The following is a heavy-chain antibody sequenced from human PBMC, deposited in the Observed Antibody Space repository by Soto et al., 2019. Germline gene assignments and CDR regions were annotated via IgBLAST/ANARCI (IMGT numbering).Heavy chain of an antibody. J-gene: IGHJ4*02. Sequence: TLSLPFTVSGGSIRSGGYSWSWIRQPPGKGLEWIGYIYHSGGTYYNPSLKSRVTISVDRSKNQLSLKLSSVTAADTAVYYCAGVPDYWGQGTLVTVSS. V-gene: IGHV4-30-2*01. CDR3: AGVPDY. CDR2: IYHSGGT. CDR1: GGSIRSGGYS.